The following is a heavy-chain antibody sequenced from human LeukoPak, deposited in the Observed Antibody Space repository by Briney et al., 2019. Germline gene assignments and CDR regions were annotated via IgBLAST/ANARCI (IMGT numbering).Heavy chain of an antibody. V-gene: IGHV3-48*02. CDR2: ITSSSGSI. J-gene: IGHJ4*02. CDR1: GFTFSAYS. CDR3: ARDPGYSRPSSYGYFDH. D-gene: IGHD1-26*01. Sequence: GGSLRLSCATSGFTFSAYSMIWVRQTPGKGLECLSYITSSSGSIHYADSVRGRFTVSRDNAKNSLYLQMNSLRDEDTAVYYCARDPGYSRPSSYGYFDHWGQGTLATVSS.